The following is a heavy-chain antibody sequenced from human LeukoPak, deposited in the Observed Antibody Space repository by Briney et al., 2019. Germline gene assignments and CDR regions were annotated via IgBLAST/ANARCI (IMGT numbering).Heavy chain of an antibody. D-gene: IGHD3-10*01. CDR3: ARFYYGSGNPTY. Sequence: PGGSLRLSCAASGFTFSDYYMSWIRQAPGKGLEWVSYISSSSSYTNYADSEKGRFTISRDNAKNSLYLQMNSLRAEDTAVYYCARFYYGSGNPTYWGQGTLVTVSS. CDR1: GFTFSDYY. J-gene: IGHJ4*02. CDR2: ISSSSSYT. V-gene: IGHV3-11*06.